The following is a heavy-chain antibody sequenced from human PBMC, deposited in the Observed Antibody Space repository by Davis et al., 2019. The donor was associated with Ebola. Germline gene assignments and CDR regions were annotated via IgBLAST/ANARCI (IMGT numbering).Heavy chain of an antibody. J-gene: IGHJ5*02. CDR1: GGSISSGGYY. Sequence: LRLSCTVSGGSISSGGYYWSWIRQPPGKGLEWIGEINHSGSTNYNPSLKSRVTISVDTSKNQFSLTLSSVTAADTAMYYCARELDDFWSGYPLDPWGQGTLVTVSS. D-gene: IGHD3-3*01. CDR2: INHSGST. V-gene: IGHV4-31*03. CDR3: ARELDDFWSGYPLDP.